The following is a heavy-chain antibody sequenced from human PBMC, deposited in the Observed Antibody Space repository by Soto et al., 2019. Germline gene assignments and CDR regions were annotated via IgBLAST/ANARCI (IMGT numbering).Heavy chain of an antibody. D-gene: IGHD1-7*01. J-gene: IGHJ4*02. V-gene: IGHV3-23*01. CDR3: AKNWNYEL. CDR2: ISGSGGST. Sequence: PGGSLRLSCAASGVTFNNYAMNWVRQAPGKGLEWVSAISGSGGSTYYADSAKGRFTISRDISKNTWYLQMDSLRAEDTAVYYCAKNWNYELWGQGTLVTVSS. CDR1: GVTFNNYA.